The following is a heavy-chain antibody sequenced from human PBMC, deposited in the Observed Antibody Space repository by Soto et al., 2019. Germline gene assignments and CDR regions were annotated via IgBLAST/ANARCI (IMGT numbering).Heavy chain of an antibody. CDR3: ARDLGNNVLRYFDWLRRTYYYYGMDV. Sequence: PGGSLRLSCAASGFTFSSYAMHWVRQAPGKGLEWVAVISYDGSNKYYADSVKGRFTISRDNSKNTLYLQMNSLRAEDTAVYYCARDLGNNVLRYFDWLRRTYYYYGMDVWGQGTTVTVSS. J-gene: IGHJ6*02. CDR2: ISYDGSNK. V-gene: IGHV3-30-3*01. CDR1: GFTFSSYA. D-gene: IGHD3-9*01.